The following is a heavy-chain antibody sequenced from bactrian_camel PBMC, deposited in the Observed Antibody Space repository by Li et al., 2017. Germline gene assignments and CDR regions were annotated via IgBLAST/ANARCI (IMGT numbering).Heavy chain of an antibody. Sequence: HVQLVESGGGSVQAGGSLRLSCSVSGDIDDRYCLAWFRQVPGKRREGIAAIDEEGTPAYADSVKGRFTISKDSAENTLYLQINSPKPEDTTIYYCAAVPYCRSGSELAAVTYTYWGQGTQVTVS. J-gene: IGHJ4*01. CDR1: GDIDDRYC. CDR2: IDEEGTP. CDR3: AAVPYCRSGSELAAVTYTY. D-gene: IGHD2*01. V-gene: IGHV3S53*01.